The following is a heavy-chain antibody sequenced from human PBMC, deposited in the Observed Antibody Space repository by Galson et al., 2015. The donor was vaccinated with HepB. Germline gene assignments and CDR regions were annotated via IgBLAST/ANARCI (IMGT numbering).Heavy chain of an antibody. CDR3: AIIRGYSGYYLPTGHY. Sequence: SCKASGGTFSSYTISWVRQAPGQGLEWMGRIIPILGIANYAQKFQGRVTITADKSTSTAYMELSSLRSEDTAVYYCAIIRGYSGYYLPTGHYWGQGTLVTVSS. CDR2: IIPILGIA. CDR1: GGTFSSYT. V-gene: IGHV1-69*02. D-gene: IGHD5-12*01. J-gene: IGHJ4*02.